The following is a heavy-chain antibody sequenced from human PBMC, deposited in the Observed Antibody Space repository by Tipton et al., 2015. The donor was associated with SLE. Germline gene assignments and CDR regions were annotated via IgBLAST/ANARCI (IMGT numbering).Heavy chain of an antibody. V-gene: IGHV3-48*01. CDR2: ISSSSSTI. CDR1: GFTFSSYS. Sequence: SLRLSCAASGFTFSSYSMNWVRQAPGKGLEWVSYISSSSSTIYYADSVKGRFTISRDNAKNSLYLQMNSLRAEDTAVYYCARDQIRDIVVVPAAILRPMDVWGQGTTVTVSS. J-gene: IGHJ6*02. D-gene: IGHD2-2*01. CDR3: ARDQIRDIVVVPAAILRPMDV.